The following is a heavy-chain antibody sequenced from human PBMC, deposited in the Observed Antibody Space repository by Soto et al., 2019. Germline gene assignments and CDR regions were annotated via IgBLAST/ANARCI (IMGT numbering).Heavy chain of an antibody. CDR2: INPSGGST. CDR3: AKGARFGEPPSGAFDI. D-gene: IGHD3-10*01. Sequence: ASVMVSCKASGYTFTSYYMHWVRQAPGQGLEWMGIINPSGGSTSYAQKFQGRVTMTRDTSTSTVYMELSSLRAEDTAVYYCAKGARFGEPPSGAFDIWGQGTMVTVSS. V-gene: IGHV1-46*01. CDR1: GYTFTSYY. J-gene: IGHJ3*02.